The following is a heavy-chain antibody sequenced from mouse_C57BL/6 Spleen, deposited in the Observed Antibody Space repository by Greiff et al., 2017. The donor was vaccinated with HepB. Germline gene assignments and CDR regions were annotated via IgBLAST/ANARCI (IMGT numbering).Heavy chain of an antibody. Sequence: QVQLQQPGAELVMPGASVKLSCKASGYTFTSYWMHWVKQRPGQGLEWIGEIDPSDSYTNYNQKFKGMSTLTVDKSSSTAYMQLSSLTSEDSAVYYCARGGLLWEFLFAYWGQGTLVTVSA. CDR3: ARGGLLWEFLFAY. V-gene: IGHV1-69*01. CDR1: GYTFTSYW. CDR2: IDPSDSYT. D-gene: IGHD1-1*02. J-gene: IGHJ3*01.